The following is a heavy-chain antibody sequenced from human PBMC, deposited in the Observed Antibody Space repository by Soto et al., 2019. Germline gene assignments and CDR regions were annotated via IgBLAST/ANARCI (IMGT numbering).Heavy chain of an antibody. CDR1: GFRFDDYA. D-gene: IGHD3-9*01. CDR2: ISWNSGII. Sequence: EVQLVESGGGLVQPGRFLRLSCAASGFRFDDYAMHWVRQAPGKGLEWVSGISWNSGIIGYGASVKGRITISRDNAKKSLLLEMDRPRADDTALYYCARDIHDIFTGHGGFDIWGQGTMVTVSS. CDR3: ARDIHDIFTGHGGFDI. V-gene: IGHV3-9*01. J-gene: IGHJ3*02.